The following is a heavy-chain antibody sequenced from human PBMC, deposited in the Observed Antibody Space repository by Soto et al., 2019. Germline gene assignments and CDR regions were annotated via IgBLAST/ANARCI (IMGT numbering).Heavy chain of an antibody. CDR1: VFTFSSYA. CDR3: ARETRYYYDSSGFDY. D-gene: IGHD3-22*01. CDR2: ISYDGSNK. Sequence: SLRLSCAASVFTFSSYAMHWVRQAPGKGLEWVAVISYDGSNKYYADSVKGRFTISRDNSKNTLYLQMNSLRAEDTAVYYCARETRYYYDSSGFDYWGQGTLVTVSS. J-gene: IGHJ4*02. V-gene: IGHV3-30-3*01.